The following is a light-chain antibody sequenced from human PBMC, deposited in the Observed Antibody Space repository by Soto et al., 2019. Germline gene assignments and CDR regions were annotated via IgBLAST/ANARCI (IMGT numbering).Light chain of an antibody. Sequence: DIVLTQSPGTLFLSPGERATLSFRASLNGTSYLAWYQQKPGQAPRILIYGASTRATGVPARFSGSGSGTEFTLTISSLQSEDFAVYFCQTVDKWPLFGQGTRLEIK. CDR2: GAS. CDR1: LNGTSY. V-gene: IGKV3-15*01. J-gene: IGKJ5*01. CDR3: QTVDKWPL.